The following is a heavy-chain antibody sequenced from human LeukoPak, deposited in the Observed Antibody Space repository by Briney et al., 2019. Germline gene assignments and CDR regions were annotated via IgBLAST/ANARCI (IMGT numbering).Heavy chain of an antibody. Sequence: GGSLRLSCAASGFTFSSYGLHWVRQAPGKGLEWVSAISGSGGSTYYADSVKGRFTISRDNSKDTLYLQMNSLRAEDTAVYYCAVGLTTVTTRTSYWGQGTLVTVSS. CDR3: AVGLTTVTTRTSY. J-gene: IGHJ4*02. CDR1: GFTFSSYG. D-gene: IGHD4-17*01. CDR2: ISGSGGST. V-gene: IGHV3-23*01.